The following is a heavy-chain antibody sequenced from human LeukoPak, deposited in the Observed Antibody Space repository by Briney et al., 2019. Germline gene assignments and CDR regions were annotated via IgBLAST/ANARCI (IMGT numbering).Heavy chain of an antibody. Sequence: GGSLRLSCAASGFTFSSYWMHWVRQAPGKGLVWVSRINSDGSSTSYADSVKGRFTISRDNAKNTLYLQMNSLRAEDTAVYYCARGDPNAYYDFRSGYYRTGNWFDPWGQGTLVTVSS. CDR3: ARGDPNAYYDFRSGYYRTGNWFDP. V-gene: IGHV3-74*01. CDR2: INSDGSST. D-gene: IGHD3-3*01. J-gene: IGHJ5*02. CDR1: GFTFSSYW.